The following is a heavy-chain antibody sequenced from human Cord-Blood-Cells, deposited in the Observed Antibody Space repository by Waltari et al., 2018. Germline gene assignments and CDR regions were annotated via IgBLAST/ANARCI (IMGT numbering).Heavy chain of an antibody. D-gene: IGHD5-12*01. V-gene: IGHV4-4*02. CDR3: ARVGGRGYRNFHRFDY. Sequence: QVQLQESGPGRVKPSGTLSLTCTVSGGSISSSNWWSWVRPPPGKGLEWIGEIYHSGSTNYNPSLKSRVTISVDKSKNQFSLKLSSVTAADTAVYYCARVGGRGYRNFHRFDYWGQGTLVTVSS. J-gene: IGHJ4*02. CDR1: GGSISSSNW. CDR2: IYHSGST.